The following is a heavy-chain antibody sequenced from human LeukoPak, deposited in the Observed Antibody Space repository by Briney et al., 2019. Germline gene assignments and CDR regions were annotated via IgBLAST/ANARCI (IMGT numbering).Heavy chain of an antibody. CDR1: GDSITSSY. CDR3: ARDAYCGGDCTDAFDI. D-gene: IGHD2-21*02. CDR2: INHSGST. Sequence: SETLSLTCTVSGDSITSSYWSWIRQPPGKGLEWIGEINHSGSTNYNPSLKSRVTISVDTSKNQFSLKLSSVTAADTAVYYCARDAYCGGDCTDAFDIWGQGTMVTVSS. V-gene: IGHV4-34*01. J-gene: IGHJ3*02.